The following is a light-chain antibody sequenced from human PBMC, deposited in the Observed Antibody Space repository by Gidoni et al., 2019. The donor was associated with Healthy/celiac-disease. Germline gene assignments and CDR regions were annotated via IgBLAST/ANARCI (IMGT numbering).Light chain of an antibody. CDR2: KAS. V-gene: IGKV1-5*03. Sequence: DIRVTQSPSTLSASVGDRVTITCRANQNINSWLAWSQQKPGKVPKLLIYKASNSESGVPSRFSGTGSGTKFTLTISSLQPDDFATYYCQQYQNYPYTFGQGTKLEIK. CDR1: QNINSW. J-gene: IGKJ2*01. CDR3: QQYQNYPYT.